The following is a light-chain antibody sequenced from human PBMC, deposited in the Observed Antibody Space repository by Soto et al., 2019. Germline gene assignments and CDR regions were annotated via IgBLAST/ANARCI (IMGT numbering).Light chain of an antibody. J-gene: IGKJ2*01. Sequence: DIQMTQSPSTLSASVGDRVTITCRASQSISSWLAWFQQKPGKAPKLLVYESSILETGVPSRFSGSGSGTEFTLTISSLQPDDFAAYYCQEYNNYPYTFGQGTNLEIK. CDR2: ESS. V-gene: IGKV1-5*03. CDR1: QSISSW. CDR3: QEYNNYPYT.